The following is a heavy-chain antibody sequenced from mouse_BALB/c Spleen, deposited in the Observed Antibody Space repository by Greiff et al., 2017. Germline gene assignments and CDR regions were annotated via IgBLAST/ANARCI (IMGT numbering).Heavy chain of an antibody. J-gene: IGHJ1*01. V-gene: IGHV3-2*02. D-gene: IGHD4-1*01. Sequence: EVKLVESGPGLVKPSQSLSLTCTVTGYSITSDYAWNWIRQFPGNKLEWMGYISYSGSTSYNPSLKSRISITRDTSKNQFFLQLNSVTTEDTATYCCARGNWDVYLDVWGAGTTVTVSS. CDR1: GYSITSDYA. CDR2: ISYSGST. CDR3: ARGNWDVYLDV.